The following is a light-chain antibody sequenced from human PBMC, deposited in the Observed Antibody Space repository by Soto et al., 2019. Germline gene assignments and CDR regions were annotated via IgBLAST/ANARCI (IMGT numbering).Light chain of an antibody. J-gene: IGLJ1*01. CDR1: KLGDKY. Sequence: SYELTQPPSVSVSPGQTATITCSGDKLGDKYACWYQQKPGQSPVLVIYQDNKRPSGIPERFSGSNSGNTATLSISGTQALDEADYYCQAWDTSTGVFGPGTKVTVL. CDR2: QDN. CDR3: QAWDTSTGV. V-gene: IGLV3-1*01.